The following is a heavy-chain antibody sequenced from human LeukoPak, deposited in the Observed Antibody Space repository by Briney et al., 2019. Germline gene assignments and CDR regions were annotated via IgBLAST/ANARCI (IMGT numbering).Heavy chain of an antibody. CDR3: ARANYDFGSGYANWFDP. CDR2: IYTSGSP. V-gene: IGHV4-4*07. D-gene: IGHD3-3*01. CDR1: GVALSSYY. Sequence: PETLSLTCTVSGVALSSYYWSWIRQPAGKGLGWIGRIYTSGSPNHNPPLKSRVTMSEDPSKIQFSLKLTSETAADTAVYSCARANYDFGSGYANWFDPWGQGTLVTVSS. J-gene: IGHJ5*02.